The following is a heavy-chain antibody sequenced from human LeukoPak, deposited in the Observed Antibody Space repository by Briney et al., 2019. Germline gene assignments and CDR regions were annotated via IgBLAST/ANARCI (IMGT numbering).Heavy chain of an antibody. CDR1: GVSISGVGYY. Sequence: SETLSLTCTVSGVSISGVGYYWGWVRQPPGKGLEWIGSISYGGSTYYTPSLKSRVFIYVHMSKNQVSLKLSSVTAADTALYYCAGYYYDSSGYFGCGQGTLVTVSS. D-gene: IGHD3-22*01. CDR3: AGYYYDSSGYFG. V-gene: IGHV4-39*01. J-gene: IGHJ4*02. CDR2: ISYGGST.